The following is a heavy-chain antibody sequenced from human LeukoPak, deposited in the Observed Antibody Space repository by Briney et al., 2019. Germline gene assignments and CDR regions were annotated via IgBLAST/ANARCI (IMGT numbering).Heavy chain of an antibody. CDR2: IRSKAYGGTT. D-gene: IGHD6-13*01. V-gene: IGHV3-49*04. CDR3: TGGYSSSWYMGLYYYYGMDV. Sequence: GGSLRLSCTAPGFTFGDYAMSWVRQAPGKGLEWVGFIRSKAYGGTTEYAASVKGRFTISRDDSKSIAYLQMNSLKTEDTAVYYCTGGYSSSWYMGLYYYYGMDVWGQGTTVTVSS. J-gene: IGHJ6*02. CDR1: GFTFGDYA.